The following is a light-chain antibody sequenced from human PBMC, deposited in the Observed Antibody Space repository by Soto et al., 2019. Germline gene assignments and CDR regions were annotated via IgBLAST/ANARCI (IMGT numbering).Light chain of an antibody. Sequence: DIQMTESPSSLSASVGDRVTITCQASQDISNYLNWYQQKTGKAPKILIYDESNLETGVPSRFSGSGSGTDFTFTISRLQPEDIATYYCQQYDNLPLTCGGGTKVDIK. V-gene: IGKV1-33*01. CDR3: QQYDNLPLT. CDR1: QDISNY. CDR2: DES. J-gene: IGKJ4*01.